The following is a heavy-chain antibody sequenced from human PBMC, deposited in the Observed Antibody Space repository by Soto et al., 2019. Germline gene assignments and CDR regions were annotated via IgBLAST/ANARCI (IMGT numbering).Heavy chain of an antibody. CDR1: GFTFSSYG. CDR3: ATQGFGVLHGLVDV. J-gene: IGHJ6*02. V-gene: IGHV3-33*01. D-gene: IGHD3-10*01. Sequence: PGGSLRLSCAASGFTFSSYGIHWVRQAPGKGLEWVAGIWFDGSNTYYADSVKGRFTISRDNSKNTLYLQMNSLRAEDTAVYYCATQGFGVLHGLVDVWGQGTTVTVSS. CDR2: IWFDGSNT.